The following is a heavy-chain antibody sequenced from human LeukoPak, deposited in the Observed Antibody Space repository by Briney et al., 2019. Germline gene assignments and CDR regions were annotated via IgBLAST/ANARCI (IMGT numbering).Heavy chain of an antibody. J-gene: IGHJ6*02. CDR2: TYYRSRWYN. Sequence: SQTLSLTCAISGDSVSSNRAAWNWIGQSPSRGLEWLGRTYYRSRWYNDYVESVKSRITINPDTSKNQFSLQLNSVTPEDTAVYYCARAADSRGSGMGVWGQGTTVTVSS. CDR1: GDSVSSNRAA. D-gene: IGHD3-22*01. CDR3: ARAADSRGSGMGV. V-gene: IGHV6-1*01.